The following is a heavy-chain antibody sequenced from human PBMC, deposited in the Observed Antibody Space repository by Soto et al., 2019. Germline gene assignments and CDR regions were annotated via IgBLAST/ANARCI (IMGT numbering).Heavy chain of an antibody. D-gene: IGHD3-22*01. Sequence: VGSLRLSCVASGFSFSGYNMNWVRQAPGKGLEWVSSISGDSNYKYYADSVQGRFTISRDNAKNSVYLQMNSLRAEDTAVYYCARVVYFDSSGYGLWGQGTMVTVSS. V-gene: IGHV3-21*01. J-gene: IGHJ4*03. CDR2: ISGDSNYK. CDR3: ARVVYFDSSGYGL. CDR1: GFSFSGYN.